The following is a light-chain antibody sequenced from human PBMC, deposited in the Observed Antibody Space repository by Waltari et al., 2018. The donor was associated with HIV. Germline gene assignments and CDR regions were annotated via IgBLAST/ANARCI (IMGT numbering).Light chain of an antibody. Sequence: QSALTQPASVSGSPGQSITLSCTGTSSDVGGYNYVSWYQQHPGKTPNLMIYDVSNRPSGVSNLFSGSKSGNTASLTISGLQAEDEADYYCSSYTSSSTVVFGGGTKLTGL. V-gene: IGLV2-14*01. CDR2: DVS. CDR3: SSYTSSSTVV. J-gene: IGLJ2*01. CDR1: SSDVGGYNY.